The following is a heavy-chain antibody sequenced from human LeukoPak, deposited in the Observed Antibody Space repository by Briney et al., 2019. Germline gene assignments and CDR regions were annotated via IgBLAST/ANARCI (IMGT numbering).Heavy chain of an antibody. Sequence: GGSLRLPCAASGFSFSTYAMNWVRQAPGKGLEWVSGISASGGSTYYADSVKGRFTISRDNSNNTLSLQMNSLRAEDAAVYFCARAEAVAVYCYMDVWGKGTTVTVSS. V-gene: IGHV3-23*01. CDR3: ARAEAVAVYCYMDV. CDR1: GFSFSTYA. J-gene: IGHJ6*04. CDR2: ISASGGST. D-gene: IGHD6-19*01.